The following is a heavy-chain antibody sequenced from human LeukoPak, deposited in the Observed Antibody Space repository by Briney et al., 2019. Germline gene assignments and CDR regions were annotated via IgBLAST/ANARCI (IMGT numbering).Heavy chain of an antibody. CDR3: ARDRRGYCSGGSCYYRGPFDY. CDR1: GGSFSGYY. CDR2: INHSGST. J-gene: IGHJ4*02. Sequence: SETLSLTCAVYGGSFSGYYWSWIRQPPGKGLEWIGEINHSGSTNYNPSLKSRVTISVDTSKNQFSLKLSSVTAADTAVYYCARDRRGYCSGGSCYYRGPFDYWGRGTLVTVSS. V-gene: IGHV4-34*01. D-gene: IGHD2-15*01.